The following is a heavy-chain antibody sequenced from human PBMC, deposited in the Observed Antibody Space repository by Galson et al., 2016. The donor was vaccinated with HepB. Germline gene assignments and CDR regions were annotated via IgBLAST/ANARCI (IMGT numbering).Heavy chain of an antibody. V-gene: IGHV3-69-1*02. CDR3: ARPPRGTYENFGFDH. CDR2: ITPRSTM. CDR1: GFTFSSCW. Sequence: SLRLSCAASGFTFSSCWMSWVRQAPGKGLEWVSSITPRSTMSYADSVKGRFTISRDDYSVFLQMNSLRDEDTGVYYCARPPRGTYENFGFDHWGQGTLVTVSS. J-gene: IGHJ4*02. D-gene: IGHD1-26*01.